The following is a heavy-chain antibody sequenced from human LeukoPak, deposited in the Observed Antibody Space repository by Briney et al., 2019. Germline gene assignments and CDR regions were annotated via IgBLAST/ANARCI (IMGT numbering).Heavy chain of an antibody. J-gene: IGHJ4*02. CDR2: IYYSGST. CDR3: ARWRIQLWRLDDY. Sequence: SETLSLTCTVSGGSISSSSYYWGWIRQPPGKGLEWIGSIYYSGSTYYNPSLKSRVTISVDTSKNQFSLKLSSVTAADTAVYYCARWRIQLWRLDDYWGQGTLVTVSS. V-gene: IGHV4-39*01. D-gene: IGHD5-18*01. CDR1: GGSISSSSYY.